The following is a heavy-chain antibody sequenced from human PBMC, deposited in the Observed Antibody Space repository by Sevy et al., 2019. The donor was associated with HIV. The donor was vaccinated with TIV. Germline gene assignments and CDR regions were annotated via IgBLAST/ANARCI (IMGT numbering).Heavy chain of an antibody. Sequence: SETLSLTCTVSGGSISSYYWSWIRQPPGNGLEWIGYIYYSGCTNYNPSLKSRVTISVDTSKNQFSLKLSSVTAADTAVYYCARAESIAARRFFDYSGQGTMVTVSS. D-gene: IGHD6-6*01. CDR1: GGSISSYY. CDR2: IYYSGCT. J-gene: IGHJ4*02. CDR3: ARAESIAARRFFDY. V-gene: IGHV4-59*01.